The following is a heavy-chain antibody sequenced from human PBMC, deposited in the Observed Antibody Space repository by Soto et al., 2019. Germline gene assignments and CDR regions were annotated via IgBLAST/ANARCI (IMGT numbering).Heavy chain of an antibody. Sequence: QVQLVQSGAEVKKPGASVKVSCKASGYTFTSYAMHWVRQAPGQRLEWMGWINAGNGNTKYSQKFQGRVTITRDTSASTSYMELSSLRSEDTAVYYCARVVGAKGSLDYWGQGTLVTVSS. J-gene: IGHJ4*02. CDR2: INAGNGNT. V-gene: IGHV1-3*01. CDR3: ARVVGAKGSLDY. D-gene: IGHD1-26*01. CDR1: GYTFTSYA.